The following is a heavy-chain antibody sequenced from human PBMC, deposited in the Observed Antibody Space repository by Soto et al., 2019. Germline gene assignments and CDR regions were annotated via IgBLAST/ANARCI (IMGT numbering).Heavy chain of an antibody. CDR2: INGDGRTT. V-gene: IGHV3-74*01. CDR1: GFTFSAYW. Sequence: EVQLVESGGGVVPPGGSLRLSCAASGFTFSAYWMHWVRQAPGKGLMWVSRINGDGRTTSYADSVKGRFTISRENAKNTLYLQMNSLRAEDMAVYYCARAAYGEYWFDPWGQGTLVTVSS. J-gene: IGHJ5*02. CDR3: ARAAYGEYWFDP. D-gene: IGHD4-17*01.